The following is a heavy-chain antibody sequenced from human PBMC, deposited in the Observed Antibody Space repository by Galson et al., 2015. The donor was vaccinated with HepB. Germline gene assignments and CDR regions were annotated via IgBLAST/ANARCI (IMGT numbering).Heavy chain of an antibody. D-gene: IGHD3-22*01. Sequence: SVKVSCKAFGGSFSSYTISWVRQAPGQGLEWMGRITPILGRTNYAQKFQVRVTLTADMSTSTAYMELSSLRSEDTAVYYCARDARGPYDYDFGLDPWGQGTLVTVSS. CDR3: ARDARGPYDYDFGLDP. J-gene: IGHJ5*02. V-gene: IGHV1-69*08. CDR1: GGSFSSYT. CDR2: ITPILGRT.